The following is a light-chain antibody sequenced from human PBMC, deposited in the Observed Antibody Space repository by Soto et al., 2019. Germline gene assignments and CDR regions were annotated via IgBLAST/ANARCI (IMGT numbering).Light chain of an antibody. Sequence: EIVLTQSPATLSLSPGERATLSCRASQSVSSYLAWYQQKPGQAPSLLIHDASNRATGIPARFSGSGSGTDFTLTISSLEPEDFAVYYCQHRSDWPLTFGGGTKVEIK. CDR2: DAS. CDR3: QHRSDWPLT. CDR1: QSVSSY. V-gene: IGKV3-11*01. J-gene: IGKJ4*01.